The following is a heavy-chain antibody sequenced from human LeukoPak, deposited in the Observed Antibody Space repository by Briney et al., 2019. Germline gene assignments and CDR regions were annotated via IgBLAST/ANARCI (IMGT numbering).Heavy chain of an antibody. V-gene: IGHV3-7*01. J-gene: IGHJ4*02. CDR1: GLTFSSSW. D-gene: IGHD5-18*01. CDR2: INPDGNKK. Sequence: GGSLRLSCAVSGLTFSSSWMDWVRQAPGKGLEWVASINPDGNKKYSADSVKGRFTISRDNAGNSLYLQMNSLRVEDTAFYYCARDLAYSRLDYWGQGMLVTVSS. CDR3: ARDLAYSRLDY.